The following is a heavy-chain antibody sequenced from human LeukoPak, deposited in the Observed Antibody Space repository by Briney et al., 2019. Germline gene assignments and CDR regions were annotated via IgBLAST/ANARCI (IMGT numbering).Heavy chain of an antibody. V-gene: IGHV4-34*01. D-gene: IGHD2-2*01. CDR2: INHSGST. CDR3: AIEPHCSSTSCPDYYGMDV. Sequence: PSETLSLTCAVYGGSFSGHYWSWIRQPPGKGLEWIGEINHSGSTNYNPSLKSRVTISVDTSKNQFSLKLSSVTAADTAVYYCAIEPHCSSTSCPDYYGMDVWGKGTTVTVSS. CDR1: GGSFSGHY. J-gene: IGHJ6*04.